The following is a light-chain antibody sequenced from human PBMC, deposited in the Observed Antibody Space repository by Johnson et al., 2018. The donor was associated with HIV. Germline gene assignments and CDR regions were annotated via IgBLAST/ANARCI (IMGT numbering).Light chain of an antibody. Sequence: QSVLTQPPSVSAAPGQKITVSCSGSSSNIGNNYVSWYQQLPGTAPKLLIYDNNKRPSGIPDRFSGSKSGTSATLGITGLQTGDEADYYCGTWDSSLGAYGFGTGTKVTVL. CDR2: DNN. CDR1: SSNIGNNY. J-gene: IGLJ1*01. CDR3: GTWDSSLGAYG. V-gene: IGLV1-51*01.